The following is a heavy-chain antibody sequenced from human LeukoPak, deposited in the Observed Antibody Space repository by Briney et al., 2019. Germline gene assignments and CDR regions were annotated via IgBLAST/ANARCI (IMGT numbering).Heavy chain of an antibody. CDR1: GFSFSTYA. J-gene: IGHJ4*02. Sequence: GGSLRLSCAASGFSFSTYAMRWVRQIPGKGLEWVAFIRYDGSNKYYADSVKGRFTISRDNSKNTLYLQMNSLRAEDTAVYYCAKDLGVTYFDYWGQGTLVTVSS. CDR2: IRYDGSNK. D-gene: IGHD2-21*02. CDR3: AKDLGVTYFDY. V-gene: IGHV3-30*02.